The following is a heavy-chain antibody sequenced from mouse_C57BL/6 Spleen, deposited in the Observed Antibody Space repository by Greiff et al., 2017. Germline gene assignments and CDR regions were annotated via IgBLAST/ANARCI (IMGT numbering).Heavy chain of an antibody. V-gene: IGHV1-64*01. J-gene: IGHJ2*01. CDR3: AFTTVVALYYFDY. CDR1: GYTFTSYW. D-gene: IGHD1-1*01. CDR2: IHPNSGST. Sequence: QVQLQQSGAELVKPGASVKLSCKASGYTFTSYWMHWVKQRPGQGLEWIGMIHPNSGSTNYNEKFKSKATLTVDKSSSTAYMQLSSLTSEDSAVYYCAFTTVVALYYFDYWGQGTTLTVSS.